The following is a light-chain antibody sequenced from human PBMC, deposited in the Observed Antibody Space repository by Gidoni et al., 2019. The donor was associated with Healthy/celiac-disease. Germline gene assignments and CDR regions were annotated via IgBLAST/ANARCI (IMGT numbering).Light chain of an antibody. CDR2: GAS. CDR3: QQYGSSRFT. Sequence: EIVLTQSPGTLSLSPGESATLSCRASQSVSSSDLAWYQQKPGQAPRLLIYGASSRATGIPDRFSGSGSGTDFTLTISRLEPEDFAVYYCQQYGSSRFTFGPGTKVDIK. CDR1: QSVSSSD. J-gene: IGKJ3*01. V-gene: IGKV3-20*01.